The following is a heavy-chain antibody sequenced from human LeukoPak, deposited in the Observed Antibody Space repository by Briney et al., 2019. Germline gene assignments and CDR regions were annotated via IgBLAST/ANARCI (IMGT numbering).Heavy chain of an antibody. CDR2: INWNGGST. D-gene: IGHD3-10*01. J-gene: IGHJ3*02. Sequence: GGSLRLSCAASGFSFDDYGMSWVRQAPGKGLEWDSGINWNGGSTGYADSVKGRFTISRDNSRNTLYLQMNSLRAEDTAVYYCARGLGRELDGAFDIWGQGTMVTVSS. CDR3: ARGLGRELDGAFDI. CDR1: GFSFDDYG. V-gene: IGHV3-20*04.